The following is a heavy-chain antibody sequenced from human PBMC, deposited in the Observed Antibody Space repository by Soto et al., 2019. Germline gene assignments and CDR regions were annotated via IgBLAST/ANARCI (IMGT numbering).Heavy chain of an antibody. V-gene: IGHV1-2*02. Sequence: GASVKVSCKASGYTFTGYYMHWVRQAPGQGLEWMGWINPNSGGTNYAQKFQGRVTMTRDTSISTAYMELSRLRSDDTAVYYCARDKTRFGVVTGYYYGMDVWGQGTTVTVSS. D-gene: IGHD3-3*01. J-gene: IGHJ6*02. CDR3: ARDKTRFGVVTGYYYGMDV. CDR1: GYTFTGYY. CDR2: INPNSGGT.